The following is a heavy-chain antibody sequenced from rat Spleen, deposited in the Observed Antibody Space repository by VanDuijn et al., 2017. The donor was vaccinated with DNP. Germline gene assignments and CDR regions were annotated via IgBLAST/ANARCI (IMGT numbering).Heavy chain of an antibody. V-gene: IGHV5-25*01. D-gene: IGHD1-6*01. CDR3: ARMRGLLLDY. J-gene: IGHJ2*01. CDR2: ITSSGGST. Sequence: EVQLVESGGGLVQPGRSLKFSCAASGFTFSDYHMAWVRQAPKKGLEWVASITSSGGSTYYPDSVRGRFTISRDNAKSSLFLQMNSLKSEDTATYYCARMRGLLLDYWGQGLMVTVSS. CDR1: GFTFSDYH.